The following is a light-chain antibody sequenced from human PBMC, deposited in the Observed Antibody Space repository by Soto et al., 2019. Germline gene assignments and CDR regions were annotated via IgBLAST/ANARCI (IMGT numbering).Light chain of an antibody. CDR3: QQHTT. J-gene: IGKJ1*01. CDR2: KAS. V-gene: IGKV1-5*03. Sequence: DIQMTQSPSTLSASVGDRVTITCRGSQGISSWLAWYQLKPGKAPRLLIYKASSLASGVPSRFSGGGSGTEFTLTISSLQPEDVATYHCQQHTTFGQGNKVEI. CDR1: QGISSW.